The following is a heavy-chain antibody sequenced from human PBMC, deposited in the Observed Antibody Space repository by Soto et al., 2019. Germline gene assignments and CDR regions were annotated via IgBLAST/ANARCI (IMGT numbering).Heavy chain of an antibody. V-gene: IGHV3-49*03. CDR3: TKQTYTSRYSYFRMVV. CDR2: IRSKAYGETK. Sequence: GGSLRLSCTGSGFTFGDYAIGWSRQAPGKGLEWVGVIRSKAYGETKDYAASVKGRFTILRDDSKSIAYLQMNSLQSEDTGVYYCTKQTYTSRYSYFRMVVWGHGTTVTVSS. D-gene: IGHD2-2*01. CDR1: GFTFGDYA. J-gene: IGHJ6*02.